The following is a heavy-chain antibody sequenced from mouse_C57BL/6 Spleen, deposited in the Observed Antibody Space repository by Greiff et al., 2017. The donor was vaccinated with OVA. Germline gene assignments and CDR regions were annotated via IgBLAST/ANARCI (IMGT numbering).Heavy chain of an antibody. CDR2: IRSTSNNYAT. V-gene: IGHV10-1*01. J-gene: IGHJ3*01. Sequence: EVQLQESGGGLVQPKGSLKLSCAASGFSFNTYAMNWVRQAPGKGLEWVARIRSTSNNYATYYADSVKDRFTISRDDSESMLYLQMNNLKTEDTAMYYCVRHDGSYWGQGTLVTVSA. CDR1: GFSFNTYA. CDR3: VRHDGSY.